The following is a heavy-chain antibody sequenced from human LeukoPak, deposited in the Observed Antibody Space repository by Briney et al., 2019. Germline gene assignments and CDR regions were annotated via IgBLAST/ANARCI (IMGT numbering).Heavy chain of an antibody. V-gene: IGHV4-59*01. J-gene: IGHJ4*02. CDR3: ARLRVSSVHHPWYFDY. Sequence: SETLSLTCTVSGGSISSYYWSWIRQSPGKGLEWIGYIYYSGSTDYNPSHKSRVTISVHTSKNQFPLKLSSVTAADTALYYCARLRVSSVHHPWYFDYWGQGPLVTVPS. CDR2: IYYSGST. CDR1: GGSISSYY. D-gene: IGHD3-22*01.